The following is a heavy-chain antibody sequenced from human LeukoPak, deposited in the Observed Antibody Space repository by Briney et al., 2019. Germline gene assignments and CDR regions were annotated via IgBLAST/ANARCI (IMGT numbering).Heavy chain of an antibody. D-gene: IGHD5-18*01. V-gene: IGHV4-59*01. J-gene: IGHJ3*02. Sequence: PLETLSLTCTVSGDSINGFYWNWIRQPPGRGLEWIGYIYHSGNTNYNPSLKSRVTMSVDTSTNQFSLKLSSVTAADTAVYYCASSKTPWIQLWFFDIWGQGTMVTVSS. CDR2: IYHSGNT. CDR3: ASSKTPWIQLWFFDI. CDR1: GDSINGFY.